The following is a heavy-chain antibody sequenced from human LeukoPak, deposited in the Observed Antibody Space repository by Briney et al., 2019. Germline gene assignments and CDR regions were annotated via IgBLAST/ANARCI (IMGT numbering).Heavy chain of an antibody. CDR3: ARDSTATSSPIDY. CDR1: GFTFSSYS. J-gene: IGHJ4*02. CDR2: ISGSSSTI. Sequence: PGGSLRLSCAASGFTFSSYSMNWVRQAPGKGLEWVSYISGSSSTIYYADSVKGRFTISRDNAKNSLYLQMNSLRDEDTAVHYCARDSTATSSPIDYWGQGTLVTVSS. V-gene: IGHV3-48*02.